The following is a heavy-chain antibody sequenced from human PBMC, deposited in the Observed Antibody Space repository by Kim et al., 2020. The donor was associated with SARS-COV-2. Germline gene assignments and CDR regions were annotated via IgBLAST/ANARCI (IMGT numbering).Heavy chain of an antibody. CDR2: ISSSGSTI. CDR3: ARDFWSGYLNWFDP. D-gene: IGHD3-3*01. J-gene: IGHJ5*02. V-gene: IGHV3-11*01. Sequence: GGSLRLSCAASGFTFSDYYMSWIRQAPGKGLEWVSYISSSGSTIYYADSVKGRFTISRDNAKNSLYLQMNSLRAEDAAVYYCARDFWSGYLNWFDPWGQGTLVTVSS. CDR1: GFTFSDYY.